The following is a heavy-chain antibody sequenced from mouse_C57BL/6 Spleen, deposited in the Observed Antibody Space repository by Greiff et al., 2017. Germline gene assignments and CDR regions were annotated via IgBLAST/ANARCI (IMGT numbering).Heavy chain of an antibody. CDR3: AREDYYNYYAMDY. V-gene: IGHV14-2*01. J-gene: IGHJ4*01. CDR2: IDPEDGDT. D-gene: IGHD1-1*01. Sequence: EVQLQQSGAELVKPGASVKLSCTASGFNIKASYMPWVKQRTEQGLEWIGRIDPEDGDTKSAPKFQGKATITADTSSNTAYLQLISLTSEYTAVDYCAREDYYNYYAMDYWGQGTSVTVSS. CDR1: GFNIKASY.